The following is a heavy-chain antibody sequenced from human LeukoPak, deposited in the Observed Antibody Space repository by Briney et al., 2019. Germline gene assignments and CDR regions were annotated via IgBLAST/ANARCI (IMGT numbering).Heavy chain of an antibody. V-gene: IGHV3-7*01. CDR1: GFTFSSYW. D-gene: IGHD2-2*01. J-gene: IGHJ4*02. Sequence: GGSLRLSCAASGFTFSSYWMSWVRQAPGKGLEWVANIKQDGSEKYYVDSVKGRFTISRDNAKNSLYLQMNSLRAEDTAVYYCAREWGVDCSSTSCYFDYWGQGTLVTVSS. CDR3: AREWGVDCSSTSCYFDY. CDR2: IKQDGSEK.